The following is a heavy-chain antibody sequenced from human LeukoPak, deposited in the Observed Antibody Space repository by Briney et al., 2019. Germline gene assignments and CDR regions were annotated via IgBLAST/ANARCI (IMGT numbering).Heavy chain of an antibody. Sequence: GESLKISCKGSGYSFTSYWIGWVRQMPGKGLEWMGIIYPGDSDTRYSPSFQGQVTISADKSISTAYLQWSSLKASDTAMYYCARRLRGYCSGGSCYDDAFDIWGQGTMATVSS. CDR1: GYSFTSYW. CDR2: IYPGDSDT. CDR3: ARRLRGYCSGGSCYDDAFDI. J-gene: IGHJ3*02. D-gene: IGHD2-15*01. V-gene: IGHV5-51*01.